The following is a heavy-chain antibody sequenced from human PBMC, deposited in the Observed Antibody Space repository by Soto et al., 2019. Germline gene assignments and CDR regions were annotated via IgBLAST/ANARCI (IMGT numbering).Heavy chain of an antibody. Sequence: SETLSPTCTVSCCSIRSSSYYWGWIRQPPGKGLEWIGSIYYSGSTYYNPSLKSRVTISVDTSKNQFSLKLSSVTAADTAVYYCAILYSNHHYFDYWGQGTLVTVSS. CDR1: CCSIRSSSYY. D-gene: IGHD4-4*01. J-gene: IGHJ4*02. CDR2: IYYSGST. CDR3: AILYSNHHYFDY. V-gene: IGHV4-39*01.